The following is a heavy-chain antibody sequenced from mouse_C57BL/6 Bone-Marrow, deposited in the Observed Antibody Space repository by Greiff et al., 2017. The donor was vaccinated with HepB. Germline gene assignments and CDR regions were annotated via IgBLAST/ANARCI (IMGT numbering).Heavy chain of an antibody. J-gene: IGHJ2*01. D-gene: IGHD2-1*01. CDR3: ARYYGTYFDY. CDR2: IDPSDSYT. CDR1: GYTFTSYW. Sequence: QVQLKQPGAELVMPGASVKLSCKASGYTFTSYWMPWVKQRPGQGLEWIGEIDPSDSYTNYNQKFKGKSTLTVDKSSSTAYMQLSSLTSEDSAVYYCARYYGTYFDYWGQGTTLTVSS. V-gene: IGHV1-69*01.